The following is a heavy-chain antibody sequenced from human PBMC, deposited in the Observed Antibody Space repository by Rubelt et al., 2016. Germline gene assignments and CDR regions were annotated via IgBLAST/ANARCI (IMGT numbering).Heavy chain of an antibody. Sequence: QVQLQQWDTGLLKPSETLSLTCAVHGGSFSGYCWSWIRQPPGKGLEWIGEINHSGSTNYNPSLKSRVTLSLDTSKSQFSRKRSYVTAEDTGVYFCARAGRSGPPTLWGPGTLVTVSS. V-gene: IGHV4-34*01. CDR1: GGSFSGYC. D-gene: IGHD3-3*01. CDR3: ARAGRSGPPTL. CDR2: INHSGST. J-gene: IGHJ4*02.